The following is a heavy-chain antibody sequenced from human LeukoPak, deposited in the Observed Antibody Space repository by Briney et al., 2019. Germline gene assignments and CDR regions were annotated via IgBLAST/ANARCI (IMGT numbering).Heavy chain of an antibody. V-gene: IGHV6-1*01. CDR1: GDSVSSDIVV. Sequence: SQTLSLTCAISGDSVSSDIVVWNWIRQSPSRGLEWLGRTYYRSNWYNDYELSVKSRISINPDTSKNQFSLQLKSVTPEDTAVYYCARDPGGNSYGYFDYWGQGTLVTVSS. CDR2: TYYRSNWYN. D-gene: IGHD4-23*01. CDR3: ARDPGGNSYGYFDY. J-gene: IGHJ4*02.